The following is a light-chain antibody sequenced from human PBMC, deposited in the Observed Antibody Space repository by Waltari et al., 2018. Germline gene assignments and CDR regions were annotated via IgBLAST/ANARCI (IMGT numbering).Light chain of an antibody. CDR2: DTS. V-gene: IGKV3-11*01. Sequence: DIVLTHSPATLSLSPGQRATLSCRASQDVGGFIAWYQQRPGQAPRLLIYDTSNRGSGIPTRFSGSGSGTDFTLTISSLEPEDFAHYYCQQRRNWPPTFGQGTSVE. CDR3: QQRRNWPPT. CDR1: QDVGGF. J-gene: IGKJ2*01.